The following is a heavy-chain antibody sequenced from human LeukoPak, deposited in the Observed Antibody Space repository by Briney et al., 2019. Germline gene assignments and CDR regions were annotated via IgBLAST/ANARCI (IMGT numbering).Heavy chain of an antibody. CDR1: GYTLTELS. Sequence: ASVKVSCKVSGYTLTELSMHWVRQAPGKGLEWMGGFDPEDGETIYAQKFQGRVTMTEDTSTDTAYMELSSLRSEDTAVYYCATERGYYYDSSGYYRFLFDYWGQGTLVTVSS. CDR3: ATERGYYYDSSGYYRFLFDY. D-gene: IGHD3-22*01. CDR2: FDPEDGET. J-gene: IGHJ4*02. V-gene: IGHV1-24*01.